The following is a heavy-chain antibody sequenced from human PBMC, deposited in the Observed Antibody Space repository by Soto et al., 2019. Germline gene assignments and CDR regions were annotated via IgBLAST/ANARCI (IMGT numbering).Heavy chain of an antibody. D-gene: IGHD1-1*01. Sequence: GGSLRLSCAASGFTFSDYYISWVRQAPGRGLEWLSYISQTGAYTNYVGSVRGRFTISRDNAKNSLYLQMNSLRAEDTAVYYCTSAERGKTGVRVWGQGTLVTVSS. V-gene: IGHV3-11*06. J-gene: IGHJ4*02. CDR3: TSAERGKTGVRV. CDR1: GFTFSDYY. CDR2: ISQTGAYT.